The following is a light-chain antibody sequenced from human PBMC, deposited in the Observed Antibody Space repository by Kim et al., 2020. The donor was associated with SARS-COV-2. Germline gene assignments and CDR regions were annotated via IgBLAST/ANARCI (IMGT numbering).Light chain of an antibody. CDR2: EVS. CDR1: SSDVGSYNL. CDR3: CSYESSSTVV. J-gene: IGLJ2*01. Sequence: QSALTQPASVSGSPGQSFTISCTGTSSDVGSYNLVSWYQHHPGKAPTLMIYEVSKRPSGVSNRFSGSKSGNTASLTISGLQAEDEDDYYCCSYESSSTVVFGGGTKL. V-gene: IGLV2-23*02.